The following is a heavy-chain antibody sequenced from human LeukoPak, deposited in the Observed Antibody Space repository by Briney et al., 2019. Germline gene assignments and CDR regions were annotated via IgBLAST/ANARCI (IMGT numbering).Heavy chain of an antibody. V-gene: IGHV3-7*01. CDR2: IKKTGGET. D-gene: IGHD2-15*01. CDR1: GFTFSNSW. Sequence: QAGGSLRLSCAASGFTFSNSWMSWVRQAPGKGLEWVAYIKKTGGETYYVDSVKGRLTITRDNARNSLFLQMNSLRAEDTAVYYCAREDGYCSGGNCYPYFDSWGQGTLVTVSS. J-gene: IGHJ4*02. CDR3: AREDGYCSGGNCYPYFDS.